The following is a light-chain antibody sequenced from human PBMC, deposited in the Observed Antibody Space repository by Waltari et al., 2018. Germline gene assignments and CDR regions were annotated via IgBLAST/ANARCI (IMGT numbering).Light chain of an antibody. V-gene: IGKV3-11*01. Sequence: DIVLTQSPATLSLSPGERATLSCRASQNINIYLAWYQQKPGQAPRLLIYDASNRANGVPARFSGSGSGTDFTLTISSLEPEDFAVYYCQQRTKWVTFGGGTTLDIK. CDR2: DAS. J-gene: IGKJ4*01. CDR1: QNINIY. CDR3: QQRTKWVT.